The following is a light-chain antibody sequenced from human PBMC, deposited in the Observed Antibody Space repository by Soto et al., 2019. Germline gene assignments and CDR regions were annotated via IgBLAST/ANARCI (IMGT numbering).Light chain of an antibody. V-gene: IGLV1-44*01. Sequence: QSVLTQPPSASGTPGQRVTTSCSGSSSNIGSSTVNWYQHLPGTAPKLLIYSNSQRPSGVPDRFSGSKSGTSASLAISGLQSDDEADYYCLVWVDSLKGYVFGTGTKVTVL. CDR1: SSNIGSST. CDR2: SNS. CDR3: LVWVDSLKGYV. J-gene: IGLJ1*01.